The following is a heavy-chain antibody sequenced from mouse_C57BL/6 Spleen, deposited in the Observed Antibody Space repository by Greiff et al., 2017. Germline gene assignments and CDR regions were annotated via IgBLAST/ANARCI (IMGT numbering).Heavy chain of an antibody. CDR3: ARDGYDGGFAY. J-gene: IGHJ3*01. Sequence: DVMLVESGGGLVKPGGSLKLSCAASGFTFSDYGMHWVRQAPEKGLEWVAYISSGSSTIYYADTVKGRFTISRDNAKNTLFLQMTSLRSEDTAMYYCARDGYDGGFAYWGQGTLVTVSA. CDR1: GFTFSDYG. V-gene: IGHV5-17*01. D-gene: IGHD2-2*01. CDR2: ISSGSSTI.